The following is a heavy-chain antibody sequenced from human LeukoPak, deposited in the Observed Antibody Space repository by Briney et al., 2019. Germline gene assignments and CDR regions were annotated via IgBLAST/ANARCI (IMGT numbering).Heavy chain of an antibody. CDR3: AGGPFVVIRAPDY. Sequence: PGGSLRLSCAASGFSISTFWMSWVRQAPGKGLEWVANIKQDGGEKYYVDSVKGRFTISRDNAKNSLYLQMSSLRAEDTAVYYCAGGPFVVIRAPDYWGQGTLVTVSS. V-gene: IGHV3-7*01. D-gene: IGHD2-21*01. CDR1: GFSISTFW. J-gene: IGHJ4*02. CDR2: IKQDGGEK.